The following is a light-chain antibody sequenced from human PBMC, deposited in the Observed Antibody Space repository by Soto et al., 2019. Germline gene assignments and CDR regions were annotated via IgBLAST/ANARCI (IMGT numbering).Light chain of an antibody. Sequence: DIQMTQSPSSLSASVGDRVTITCQASQDIGKYLNWYQQKPGKAPKLLIYDASNLETGVPSRFSGSGSGTDFTFTISSLQPEDIATYYCQQYDNLPLTFGPGTKVDIK. CDR2: DAS. V-gene: IGKV1-33*01. J-gene: IGKJ3*01. CDR1: QDIGKY. CDR3: QQYDNLPLT.